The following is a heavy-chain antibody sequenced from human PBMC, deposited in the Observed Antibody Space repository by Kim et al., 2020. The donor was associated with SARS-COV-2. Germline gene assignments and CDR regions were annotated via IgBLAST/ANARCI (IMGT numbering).Heavy chain of an antibody. J-gene: IGHJ6*02. CDR1: GGTFSSYA. CDR2: IIPIFGTA. Sequence: ASVKVSCKASGGTFSSYAISWVRQAPGQGLEWMGGIIPIFGTANYSQKFQGRVTITADESTSTAYMELSSLRSEYTAVYYCARIGRGGGGRARAGGGMDVWGQGTTVTVSS. CDR3: ARIGRGGGGRARAGGGMDV. D-gene: IGHD3-16*01. V-gene: IGHV1-69*13.